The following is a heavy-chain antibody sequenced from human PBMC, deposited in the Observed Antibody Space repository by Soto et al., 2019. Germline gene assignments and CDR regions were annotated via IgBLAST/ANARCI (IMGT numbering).Heavy chain of an antibody. CDR1: EGSFMGYY. CDR3: AGRYCTGGSCYRP. CDR2: INHDGIT. J-gene: IGHJ4*02. D-gene: IGHD2-15*01. V-gene: IGHV4-34*01. Sequence: SQTLSLTDAIGEGSFMGYYCSRIRQTTRKGLECIGEINHDGITNYNPSLKSRVTISLETSKNQFSLNLTSVTAAATVVYYCAGRYCTGGSCYRPWGQGTQVTVS.